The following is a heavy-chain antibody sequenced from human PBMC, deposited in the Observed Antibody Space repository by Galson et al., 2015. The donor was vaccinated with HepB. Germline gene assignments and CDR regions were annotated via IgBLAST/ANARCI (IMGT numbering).Heavy chain of an antibody. V-gene: IGHV3-30*02. Sequence: SLRLSCAASGFTSSSSGIHWVRQAPGKGLEWVPFIRYDGSNKDYADSVKGRFTISRDNSKNTLYLQMNSLRVEDTAVYYCAKDKAAYGDYYFFDYWGQGTLVTVSS. J-gene: IGHJ4*02. CDR1: GFTSSSSG. CDR3: AKDKAAYGDYYFFDY. CDR2: IRYDGSNK. D-gene: IGHD4-17*01.